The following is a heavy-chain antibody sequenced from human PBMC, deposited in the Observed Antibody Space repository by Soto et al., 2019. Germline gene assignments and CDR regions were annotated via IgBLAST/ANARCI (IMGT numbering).Heavy chain of an antibody. CDR2: IWYDGTTK. CDR1: GFTFSSYA. CDR3: ARDGLEYSGYDIDY. J-gene: IGHJ4*02. Sequence: QVQLVESGGGMVQPGRSLRLSCAASGFTFSSYAMHWVRQAPGKGLEWVAVIWYDGTTKYYADSVRGRFTISRDTSKNTLYLQMNSLRAEDTAVYYCARDGLEYSGYDIDYWGQGTLVTVSS. V-gene: IGHV3-33*01. D-gene: IGHD5-12*01.